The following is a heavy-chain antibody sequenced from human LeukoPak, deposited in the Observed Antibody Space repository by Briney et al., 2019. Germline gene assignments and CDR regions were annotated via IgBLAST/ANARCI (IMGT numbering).Heavy chain of an antibody. V-gene: IGHV3-30*03. CDR2: ISYDGSDK. CDR3: AGGGNSRHHFDY. D-gene: IGHD3-16*01. Sequence: PGGSLRLSCAASGFTFSNSDIHWVREAPGKGLEWVAIISYDGSDKYYADSVKGRCTISRDNSKNTLYMQMNSLRAEDTAVYYCAGGGNSRHHFDYWGQGTLVTVSS. J-gene: IGHJ4*02. CDR1: GFTFSNSD.